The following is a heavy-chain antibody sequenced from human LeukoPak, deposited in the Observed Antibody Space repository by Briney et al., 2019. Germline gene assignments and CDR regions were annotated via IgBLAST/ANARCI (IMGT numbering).Heavy chain of an antibody. J-gene: IGHJ4*02. CDR2: IKHSGST. Sequence: SETLSLTGAVYGGSFSGYYWSWIRQPPGKGLEWIGEIKHSGSTNYNPSLKSRVTISVDTSKNQFSLKLSSVTAADTAVYYCARQVGGVGATKPYSYFDYWGQGTLVTVSS. V-gene: IGHV4-34*01. CDR3: ARQVGGVGATKPYSYFDY. D-gene: IGHD1-26*01. CDR1: GGSFSGYY.